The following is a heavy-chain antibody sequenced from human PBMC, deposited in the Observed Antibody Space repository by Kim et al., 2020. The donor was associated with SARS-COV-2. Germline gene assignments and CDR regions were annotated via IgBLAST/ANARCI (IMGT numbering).Heavy chain of an antibody. V-gene: IGHV1-69*13. CDR2: IIPIFGTA. CDR1: GGTFSSYA. CDR3: ARSPGWMSSGTEDY. J-gene: IGHJ4*02. Sequence: SVKVSCKASGGTFSSYAISWVRQAPGQGLEWMGGIIPIFGTANYAQKFQGRVTITADESTSTAYMELSSLRSEDTAVYYCARSPGWMSSGTEDYWGQGTLVTVSS. D-gene: IGHD5-12*01.